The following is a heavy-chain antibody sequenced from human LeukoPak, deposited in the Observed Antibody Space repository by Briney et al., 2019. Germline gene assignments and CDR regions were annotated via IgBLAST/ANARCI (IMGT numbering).Heavy chain of an antibody. D-gene: IGHD6-19*01. V-gene: IGHV3-23*01. Sequence: GGSLRLSYAASGFTFSSYATSWVRQAPGKGLEWVSAISGSGGSTYYADSVKGRFTISRDNSKNTLYLQMNSLRAEDTAIYYCARQWLLQGNWFDPWGQGTLVTVSS. CDR1: GFTFSSYA. CDR3: ARQWLLQGNWFDP. J-gene: IGHJ5*02. CDR2: ISGSGGST.